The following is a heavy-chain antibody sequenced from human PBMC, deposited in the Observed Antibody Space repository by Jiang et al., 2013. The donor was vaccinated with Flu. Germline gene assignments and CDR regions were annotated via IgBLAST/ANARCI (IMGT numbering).Heavy chain of an antibody. CDR2: IIPILGIA. J-gene: IGHJ4*02. V-gene: IGHV1-69*04. D-gene: IGHD2-2*01. Sequence: RQAPGQGLEWMGRIIPILGIANYAQKFQGRVTITADKSTSTAYMELSSLRSEDTAVYYCAREGYCSSTSCSNWGQGTLVTVSS. CDR3: AREGYCSSTSCSN.